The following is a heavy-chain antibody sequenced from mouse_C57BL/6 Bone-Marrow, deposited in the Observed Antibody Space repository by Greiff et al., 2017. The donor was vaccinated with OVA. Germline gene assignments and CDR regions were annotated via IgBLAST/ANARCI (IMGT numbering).Heavy chain of an antibody. CDR2: ISSGGDYI. CDR1: GFTFSSYA. V-gene: IGHV5-9-1*02. CDR3: TRALTGTGDFDY. Sequence: EVMLVESGEGLVKPGGSLKLSCAASGFTFSSYAMSWVRQTPEKRLEWVAYISSGGDYIYYADTVKGRFTISRDNARNTLYLQMSSLKSEDTAMYYCTRALTGTGDFDYWGQGTTLTVSS. J-gene: IGHJ2*01. D-gene: IGHD4-1*01.